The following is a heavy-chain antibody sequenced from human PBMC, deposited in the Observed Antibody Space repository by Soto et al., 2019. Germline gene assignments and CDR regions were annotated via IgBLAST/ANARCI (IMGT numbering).Heavy chain of an antibody. CDR2: IIPILGIA. J-gene: IGHJ4*02. CDR3: ARGSDYGDYVVDY. V-gene: IGHV1-69*02. Sequence: QVQLVHSGAEVKKPGSSVKVSCKASGGTFSSYTISWVRQAPGQGIEWMGRIIPILGIANYAQKFQGRVTITADKSTSTAYMELSSLRSEDTAVYYCARGSDYGDYVVDYWGQGTLVTVSS. D-gene: IGHD4-17*01. CDR1: GGTFSSYT.